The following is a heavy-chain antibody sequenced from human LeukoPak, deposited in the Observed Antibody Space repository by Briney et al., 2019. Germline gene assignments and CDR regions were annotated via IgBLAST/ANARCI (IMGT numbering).Heavy chain of an antibody. Sequence: GGSLRLSCVVSGFTVSSNYMSWVRQAPGKGLEWVSVIYSGGSTYYADSVKGRFTISRDNSKNSLYLQMNSLRAEDTAVYYCASYSSGGRFDYWGQGTLVTVSS. CDR3: ASYSSGGRFDY. CDR2: IYSGGST. V-gene: IGHV3-53*05. CDR1: GFTVSSNY. D-gene: IGHD6-19*01. J-gene: IGHJ4*02.